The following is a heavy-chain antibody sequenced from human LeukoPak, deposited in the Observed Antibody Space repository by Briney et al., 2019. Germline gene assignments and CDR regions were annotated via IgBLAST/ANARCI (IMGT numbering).Heavy chain of an antibody. Sequence: GGSLRLSCAASGFTFSSYRMNWVRQAPGKGLEWVSSISSSSSYIYYADSVKGRFTISRDNAKNSLYLQMNSLRAEDTAVYYCARDRSRDAFDIWGQGTMVTVSS. V-gene: IGHV3-21*01. CDR3: ARDRSRDAFDI. J-gene: IGHJ3*02. CDR2: ISSSSSYI. CDR1: GFTFSSYR.